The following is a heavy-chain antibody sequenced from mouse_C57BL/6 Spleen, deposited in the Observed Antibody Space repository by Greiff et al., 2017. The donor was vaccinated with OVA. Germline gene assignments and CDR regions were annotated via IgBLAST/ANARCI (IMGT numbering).Heavy chain of an antibody. D-gene: IGHD2-3*01. Sequence: EVKLMESGGGLVQPGGSMKLSCVASGFTFSNYWMNWVRQSPEKGLEWVAQIRLKSDNYATHYAESVKGRFTISRDDSKSSVYLQMNNLRAEDTGIYYCTARDDGYYFDYWGQGTTLTVSS. CDR2: IRLKSDNYAT. CDR3: TARDDGYYFDY. V-gene: IGHV6-3*01. J-gene: IGHJ2*01. CDR1: GFTFSNYW.